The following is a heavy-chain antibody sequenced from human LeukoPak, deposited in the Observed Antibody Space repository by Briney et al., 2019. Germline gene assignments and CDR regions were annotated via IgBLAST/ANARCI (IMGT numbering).Heavy chain of an antibody. D-gene: IGHD5-18*01. CDR1: GFTFSNYW. V-gene: IGHV3-74*03. CDR2: INSDGSST. CDR3: ARDPHGYWWFDP. Sequence: GGSLRLSCAASGFTFSNYWMHWVRQAPGKGLVWVSRINSDGSSTTYADSVKGRFTISRDNAKNTLYLQMDSLRAEDTAVYYCARDPHGYWWFDPWGQGTLVTVSS. J-gene: IGHJ5*02.